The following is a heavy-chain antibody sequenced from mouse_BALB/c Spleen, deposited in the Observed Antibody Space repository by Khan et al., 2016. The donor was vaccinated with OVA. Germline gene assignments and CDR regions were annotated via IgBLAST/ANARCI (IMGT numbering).Heavy chain of an antibody. CDR2: ISPGSGTP. Sequence: DLVKPGASVKLSCKASGYTFTSYWINWIKQRPGQGLEWIGRISPGSGTPYYNEMFKVKATLTVDTSSSTAYIQLSSLSSEDYAVYFCGRENYYGSSHDAMDYWGQGTSGTASS. V-gene: IGHV1S41*01. D-gene: IGHD1-1*01. J-gene: IGHJ4*01. CDR3: GRENYYGSSHDAMDY. CDR1: GYTFTSYW.